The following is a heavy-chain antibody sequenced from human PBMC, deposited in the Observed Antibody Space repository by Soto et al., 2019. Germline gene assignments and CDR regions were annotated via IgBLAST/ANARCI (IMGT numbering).Heavy chain of an antibody. CDR2: ISAYNGNT. CDR3: ARGYRRYDILTGYYSYYYYMDV. J-gene: IGHJ6*03. Sequence: ASVKVSCKASGYTFASYGSSWVRQAPGQGLEWMGWISAYNGNTNYAQKLQGRVTMTTDTSTSTAYMELRSLRSDDTAVYYCARGYRRYDILTGYYSYYYYMDVWGKGTTVTVSS. D-gene: IGHD3-9*01. V-gene: IGHV1-18*01. CDR1: GYTFASYG.